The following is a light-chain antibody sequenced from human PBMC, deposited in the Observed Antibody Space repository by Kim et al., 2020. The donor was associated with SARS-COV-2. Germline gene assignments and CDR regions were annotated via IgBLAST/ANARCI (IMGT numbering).Light chain of an antibody. CDR3: QQFDDLVT. CDR1: QDIATY. Sequence: SASVGDRVTITCQASQDIATYLNWYQQKPGKAPKLLIHDASSLEGGVPSRFSGSGSGTHFTFTISSLQPEDIGTYYCQQFDDLVTFGGGTKVDIK. V-gene: IGKV1-33*01. CDR2: DAS. J-gene: IGKJ4*01.